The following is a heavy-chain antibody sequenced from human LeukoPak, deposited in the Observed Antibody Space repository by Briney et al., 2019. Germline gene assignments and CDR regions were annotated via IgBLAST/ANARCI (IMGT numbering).Heavy chain of an antibody. V-gene: IGHV3-7*01. CDR3: ASGRQLGY. J-gene: IGHJ4*02. D-gene: IGHD6-13*01. Sequence: PGGALRLSCAASGFNFCNYWMSWVRQAPGKGLEWVANIKEDGSEKYYVDSVKGRFTISRDNARNSLYLQMNSLRAEDTAVYYCASGRQLGYWGQGTLVTVSS. CDR2: IKEDGSEK. CDR1: GFNFCNYW.